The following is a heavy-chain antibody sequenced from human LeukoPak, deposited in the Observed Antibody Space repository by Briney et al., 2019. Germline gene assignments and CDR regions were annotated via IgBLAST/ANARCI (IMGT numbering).Heavy chain of an antibody. D-gene: IGHD3-22*01. CDR2: IYHSGNT. J-gene: IGHJ4*02. CDR3: ACYYDSSGYRFDY. CDR1: GGSISNSNW. Sequence: PSGTLSLTCAVSGGSISNSNWWSWVRQPPGKGLEWIGEIYHSGNTSYKPSLKSRVTMSVDKSKNQFSLKLSSATAADTAVYYCACYYDSSGYRFDYWGQGTLVTVSS. V-gene: IGHV4-4*02.